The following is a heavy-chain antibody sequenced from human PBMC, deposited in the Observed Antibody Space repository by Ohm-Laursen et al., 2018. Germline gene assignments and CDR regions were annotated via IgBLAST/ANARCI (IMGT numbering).Heavy chain of an antibody. Sequence: SSVKVSCNASGYTFTGYCLHWVRQAPGQGLEWMGWIKSNSGDTKYAQKFEGRVTMTRDTSIGTAYMELTRLTSDDTAVYYCARGYLKEVIISNRCNWFDPWGQGTLVTVSS. D-gene: IGHD3-22*01. CDR1: GYTFTGYC. V-gene: IGHV1-2*02. CDR3: ARGYLKEVIISNRCNWFDP. J-gene: IGHJ5*02. CDR2: IKSNSGDT.